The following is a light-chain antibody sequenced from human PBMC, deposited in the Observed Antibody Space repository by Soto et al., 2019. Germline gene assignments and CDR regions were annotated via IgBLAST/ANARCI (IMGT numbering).Light chain of an antibody. CDR3: QHYNSYSEA. J-gene: IGKJ1*01. CDR2: DAS. V-gene: IGKV3-20*01. CDR1: QSVSNNY. Sequence: ELVLTQSPGTLSLSPGESATLSCRASQSVSNNYFAWYQQKPGQAPRLLIYDASNRATGIPARFSGSGSGTDFTLTISSLQSEDFATYYCQHYNSYSEAFGQGTKVDIK.